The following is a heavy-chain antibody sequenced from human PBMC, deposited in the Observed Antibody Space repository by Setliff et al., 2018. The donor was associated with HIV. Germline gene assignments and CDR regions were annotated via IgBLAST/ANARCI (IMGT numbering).Heavy chain of an antibody. J-gene: IGHJ3*02. Sequence: GGSLRLSCAVSGFTFSSHWMHWVRQAPGKGLVWVSFINTDGSTTRYADSVKGRFTISRDNAKNTLYLQINSLRAEDTAVYYCARPGATGGAYDIWGQGTTVTVSS. D-gene: IGHD3-16*01. CDR2: INTDGSTT. CDR3: ARPGATGGAYDI. V-gene: IGHV3-74*01. CDR1: GFTFSSHW.